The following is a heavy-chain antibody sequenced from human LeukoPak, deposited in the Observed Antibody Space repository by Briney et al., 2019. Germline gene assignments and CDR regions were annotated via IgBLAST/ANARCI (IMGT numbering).Heavy chain of an antibody. Sequence: PGGSLRLSCAASGFTFSDYYMSWIRQAPGKGLEWISYISSSGSIIYYADSVKGRFTVSRDNAKNSLYLQMNSLRAEDTAVYYCAREGYQYYYDYYMDVWGKGTTVTVSS. CDR1: GFTFSDYY. D-gene: IGHD5-18*01. CDR2: ISSSGSII. CDR3: AREGYQYYYDYYMDV. V-gene: IGHV3-11*04. J-gene: IGHJ6*03.